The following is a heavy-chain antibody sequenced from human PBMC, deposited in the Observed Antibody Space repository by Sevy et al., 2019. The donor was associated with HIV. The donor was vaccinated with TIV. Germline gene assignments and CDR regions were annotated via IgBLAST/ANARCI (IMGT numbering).Heavy chain of an antibody. V-gene: IGHV1-18*01. D-gene: IGHD3-10*01. CDR2: ISPYDGNV. CDR3: TRDYYYGSGSYSYYYVMDV. CDR1: GYTFSRYA. Sequence: ASVKVSCKTSGYTFSRYAISWVRQAPGQGLEWMGWISPYDGNVNYAQKFQDRVTLTTDTSTTTAYMDLRSLRSDDTAVYYCTRDYYYGSGSYSYYYVMDVWGQGTTVTVSS. J-gene: IGHJ6*02.